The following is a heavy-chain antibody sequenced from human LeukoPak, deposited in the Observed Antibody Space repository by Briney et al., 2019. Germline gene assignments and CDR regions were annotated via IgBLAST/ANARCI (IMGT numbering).Heavy chain of an antibody. D-gene: IGHD3-22*01. CDR3: ARLYYYDSSGYDY. CDR1: GGSISSHY. CDR2: IYYSGST. J-gene: IGHJ4*02. V-gene: IGHV4-59*11. Sequence: SETLSLTCTVSGGSISSHYWSWIRQPPGKGQEWIGYIYYSGSTNYNPSLKSRVTISVDTSKNQFSLKLSSVTAADTAVYYCARLYYYDSSGYDYWGQGTLVTVSS.